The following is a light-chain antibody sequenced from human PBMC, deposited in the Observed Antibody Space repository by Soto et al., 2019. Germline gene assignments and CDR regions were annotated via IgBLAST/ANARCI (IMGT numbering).Light chain of an antibody. CDR3: RSFEGSYTFWV. V-gene: IGLV2-11*01. J-gene: IGLJ3*02. CDR2: DVS. CDR1: SSDVGDYNY. Sequence: QSALTQPRSVSGSPGQSVTISCTGTSSDVGDYNYVSWYQQYPGKAPKLVIYDVSKRPSGVPDRFSGSKSGNTASLTISGLQAEDEADYYCRSFEGSYTFWVFGGGTKVTVL.